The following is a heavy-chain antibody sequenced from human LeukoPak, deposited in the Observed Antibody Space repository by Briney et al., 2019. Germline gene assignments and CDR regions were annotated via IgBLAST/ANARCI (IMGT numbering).Heavy chain of an antibody. J-gene: IGHJ4*02. CDR1: GFTFDDYA. D-gene: IGHD6-13*01. CDR2: ISWNSGSI. V-gene: IGHV3-9*01. Sequence: GGSLRLSCAASGFTFDDYAMHWVRQAPGKGLEWVSGISWNSGSIGYADSVKGRFTISRDNAKNSLYLQMNSLRAEDTALYYCAKDIGRVYSSSSIGTWGPGILVTVSS. CDR3: AKDIGRVYSSSSIGT.